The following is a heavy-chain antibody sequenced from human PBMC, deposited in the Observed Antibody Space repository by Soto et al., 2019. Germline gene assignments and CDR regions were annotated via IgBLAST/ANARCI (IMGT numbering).Heavy chain of an antibody. J-gene: IGHJ4*02. CDR3: ARDGYYDSSGYRSDFDY. D-gene: IGHD3-22*01. CDR2: ISAYNGNT. Sequence: QVQLVQSGAEVKKPGASVKVSCKASGYTFTSYGISWVRQAPGQGLEWMGWISAYNGNTNYAQKLQGRVTMTTDTSTSTAYMELRSVRSADTAVYYCARDGYYDSSGYRSDFDYWGQGTLVTASS. V-gene: IGHV1-18*01. CDR1: GYTFTSYG.